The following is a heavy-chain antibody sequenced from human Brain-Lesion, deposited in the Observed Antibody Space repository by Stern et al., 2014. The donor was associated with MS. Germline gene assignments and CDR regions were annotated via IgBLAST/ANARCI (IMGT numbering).Heavy chain of an antibody. CDR3: ARETGGYTYGDTDFFDY. Sequence: QVQLVESGPGLVKPSQTLSLTCIVSGGSISSGSFYWNWIRQPAGKGLEWIGRIYSSGSTNYQPYPQRRVPTSGNTSKNQFPLEMISMTAADTAVYYCARETGGYTYGDTDFFDYWGQGALVTVSS. CDR1: GGSISSGSFY. CDR2: IYSSGST. V-gene: IGHV4-61*02. D-gene: IGHD5-18*01. J-gene: IGHJ4*02.